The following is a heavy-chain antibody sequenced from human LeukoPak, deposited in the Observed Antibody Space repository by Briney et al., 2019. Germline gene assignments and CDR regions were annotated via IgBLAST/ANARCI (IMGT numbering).Heavy chain of an antibody. Sequence: PSETLSLTCSVSGDSINYSTYYWSWIRQPPGKGLKWIGNIYYSGYTTYSPSLRSRVTISVDTSKNQFSLKLSSVTAADTAVYYCARETSQKGAHYMDVWGKGTTITISS. V-gene: IGHV4-61*01. CDR2: IYYSGYT. D-gene: IGHD3-16*01. CDR1: GDSINYSTYY. J-gene: IGHJ6*03. CDR3: ARETSQKGAHYMDV.